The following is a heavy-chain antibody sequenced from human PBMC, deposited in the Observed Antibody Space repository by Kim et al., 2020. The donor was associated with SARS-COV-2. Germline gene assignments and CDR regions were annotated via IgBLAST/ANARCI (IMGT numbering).Heavy chain of an antibody. CDR1: GFTCSDYY. Sequence: GGSLRLSCAASGFTCSDYYMSWIRQAPGKGLEWVSYISSSSSYTNYADSVKGRFTISRDNAKNSLYLQMNSLRAEDTAVYYCARDHSTYYYDSSGYYRALTTEYYYYGMDVWGQGTTVTVSS. J-gene: IGHJ6*02. V-gene: IGHV3-11*05. CDR3: ARDHSTYYYDSSGYYRALTTEYYYYGMDV. D-gene: IGHD3-22*01. CDR2: ISSSSSYT.